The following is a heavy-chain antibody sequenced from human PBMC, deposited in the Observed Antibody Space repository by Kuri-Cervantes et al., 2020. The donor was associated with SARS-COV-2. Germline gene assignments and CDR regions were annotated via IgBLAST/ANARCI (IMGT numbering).Heavy chain of an antibody. Sequence: ASVKVSCKASGYTFTDYYMHWVRQAPGQGLEWMGWINPNSGGTNYAQKFQGWVTMTRDTSISTAYMELSRLRSDDTAVYYCARGPAITIFGVLRGRENWFDPWGQGTLVTVSS. CDR1: GYTFTDYY. CDR3: ARGPAITIFGVLRGRENWFDP. V-gene: IGHV1-2*04. D-gene: IGHD3-3*01. J-gene: IGHJ5*02. CDR2: INPNSGGT.